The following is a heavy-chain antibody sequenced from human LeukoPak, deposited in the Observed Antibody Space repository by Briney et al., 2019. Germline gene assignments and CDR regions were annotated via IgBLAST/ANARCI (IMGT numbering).Heavy chain of an antibody. D-gene: IGHD3-22*01. CDR1: GFTFSSHG. J-gene: IGHJ2*01. Sequence: GESLTLSCAASGFTFSSHGMHWVRQAPGKGLEYVSAISTTGRTTYYAHSVKGRFTISRGNSKNTLYLQMGSVRPEDMAVYYCARDAYYNDGSGYPAINWYFDLWGPGTLVIVSS. CDR3: ARDAYYNDGSGYPAINWYFDL. V-gene: IGHV3-64*01. CDR2: ISTTGRTT.